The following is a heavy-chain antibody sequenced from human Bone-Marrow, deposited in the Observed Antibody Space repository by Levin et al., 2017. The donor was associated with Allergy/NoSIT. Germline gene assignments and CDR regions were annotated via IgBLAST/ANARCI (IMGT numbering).Heavy chain of an antibody. CDR2: INMDGTTR. J-gene: IGHJ4*02. D-gene: IGHD3-3*01. CDR3: ARSGVFRLDS. CDR1: GFTFSGYW. V-gene: IGHV3-74*01. Sequence: GESLKISCAASGFTFSGYWMHWVRQAPGKGLVWVSRINMDGTTRDHADSVKGRFSISRDNAKNTLYLQMDSLRVDDTAVYYCARSGVFRLDSWGPGLLVTVSS.